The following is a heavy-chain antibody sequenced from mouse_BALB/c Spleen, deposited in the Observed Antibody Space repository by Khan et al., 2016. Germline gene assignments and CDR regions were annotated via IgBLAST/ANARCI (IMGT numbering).Heavy chain of an antibody. CDR2: INTYTGET. CDR1: GYTFTNYG. CDR3: AKGGEGAHYFDY. D-gene: IGHD3-3*01. V-gene: IGHV9-3-1*01. J-gene: IGHJ2*01. Sequence: QIQLVQSGPELKKPGETVKISCKASGYTFTNYGMNWVKQAPGKGLKWMGWINTYTGETTYADEFKGRLALSLETSASTAYLQINTLKNEDTATYFCAKGGEGAHYFDYWGQRTTLPVSS.